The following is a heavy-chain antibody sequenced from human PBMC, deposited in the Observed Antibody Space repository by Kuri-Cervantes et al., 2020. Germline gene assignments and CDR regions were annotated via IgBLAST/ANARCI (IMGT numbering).Heavy chain of an antibody. CDR2: INPNSGGT. CDR3: ATATVTTHYYYYGMDV. D-gene: IGHD4-11*01. J-gene: IGHJ6*02. CDR1: GYTFTSYD. Sequence: ASVKVSCKASGYTFTSYDINWVRQAPGQGLEWMGLINPNSGGTNYAQKFQGRVTMTRDTSISTAYMELSRLRSDDTAVYYCATATVTTHYYYYGMDVWGQGTTVTVSS. V-gene: IGHV1-2*02.